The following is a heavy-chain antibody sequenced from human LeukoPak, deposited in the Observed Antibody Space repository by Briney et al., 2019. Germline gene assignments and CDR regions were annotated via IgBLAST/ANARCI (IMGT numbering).Heavy chain of an antibody. CDR1: GFIVSGDF. J-gene: IGHJ4*02. CDR3: AKATALVGATLDY. V-gene: IGHV3-23*01. Sequence: GGSLRLSCAASGFIVSGDFMSWVRQAPGKGLEWVSAISGSGGSTYYADSVKGRFTISRDNSKNTLYLQMNSLRAEDTAIYYCAKATALVGATLDYWGQGTLVTVSS. CDR2: ISGSGGST. D-gene: IGHD1-26*01.